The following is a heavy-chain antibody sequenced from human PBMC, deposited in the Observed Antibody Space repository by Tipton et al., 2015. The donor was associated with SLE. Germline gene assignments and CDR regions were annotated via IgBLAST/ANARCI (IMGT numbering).Heavy chain of an antibody. CDR3: TTDRWARGIFGH. V-gene: IGHV3-15*01. CDR2: IKSKTDGGTT. CDR1: GFTFSNAW. Sequence: SLRLSCAASGFTFSNAWMSWVRQAPGKGLEWVGRIKSKTDGGTTDYAAPVKGRLTISRDDSKNTLYLQMNSLKTEDTAVYYCTTDRWARGIFGHWGQGTLVTVSS. J-gene: IGHJ1*01. D-gene: IGHD3-3*01.